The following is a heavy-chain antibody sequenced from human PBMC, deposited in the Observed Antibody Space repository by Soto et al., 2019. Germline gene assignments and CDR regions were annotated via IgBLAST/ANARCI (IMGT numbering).Heavy chain of an antibody. J-gene: IGHJ4*02. V-gene: IGHV3-33*01. CDR1: GFTFSSYG. Sequence: GGSLRLSCASSGFTFSSYGMHWVRQAPGKGLYWVAVIWYDGSNKYYADSVKGRFTISRDNSKNTLYLQMNSLRAEDTAVYYCARMDPGDHWGQGTLVTVSS. D-gene: IGHD2-2*03. CDR2: IWYDGSNK. CDR3: ARMDPGDH.